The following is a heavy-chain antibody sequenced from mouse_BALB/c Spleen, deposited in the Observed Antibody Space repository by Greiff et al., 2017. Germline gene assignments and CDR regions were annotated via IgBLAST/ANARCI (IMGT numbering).Heavy chain of an antibody. D-gene: IGHD1-1*01. V-gene: IGHV2-5-1*01. J-gene: IGHJ1*01. CDR1: GFSLTSYG. CDR3: ATLVTTGYFDV. CDR2: IWRGGST. Sequence: VKLVESGPSLVQPSQSLSITCTVSGFSLTSYGVHWVRQSPGKGLEWLGVIWRGGSTDYNAAFMSRLSITKDNSKSQVFFRMNSLQADDTAIYYCATLVTTGYFDVWGAGTTVTVSS.